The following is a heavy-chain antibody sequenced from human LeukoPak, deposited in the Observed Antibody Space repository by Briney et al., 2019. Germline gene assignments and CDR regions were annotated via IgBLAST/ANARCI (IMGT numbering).Heavy chain of an antibody. V-gene: IGHV4-61*02. Sequence: SETLSLTCTVSGGSISSGSYYWSWIRQPAGKGLEWIGRIYTSGSTNYNPSLKSRVTISVDTSKNQFSLKLSSVTAADTAVYYCARSIAVADPINWFDPWGQGTLVTVSS. J-gene: IGHJ5*02. CDR1: GGSISSGSYY. CDR2: IYTSGST. D-gene: IGHD6-19*01. CDR3: ARSIAVADPINWFDP.